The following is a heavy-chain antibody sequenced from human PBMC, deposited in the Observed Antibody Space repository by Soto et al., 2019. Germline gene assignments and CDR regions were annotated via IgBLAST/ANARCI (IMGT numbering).Heavy chain of an antibody. CDR1: GYTFTNYE. V-gene: IGHV1-8*01. CDR3: ARMASSVSLSWFDP. J-gene: IGHJ5*02. CDR2: MNPGSGNT. D-gene: IGHD3-16*02. Sequence: GASVKVSCKASGYTFTNYEINWVRQATGQGLEWMGWMNPGSGNTGYAHKFQGRVTMTRNISISTAYLELSRLGSDDTAIYYCARMASSVSLSWFDPWGQGTLVTVSS.